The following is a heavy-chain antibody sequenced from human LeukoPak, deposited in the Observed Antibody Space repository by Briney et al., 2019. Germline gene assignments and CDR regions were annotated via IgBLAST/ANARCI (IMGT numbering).Heavy chain of an antibody. CDR1: GFTFSRYS. J-gene: IGHJ3*01. D-gene: IGHD2/OR15-2a*01. CDR3: ARAAVSVAFDL. Sequence: AGSLRLFCEASGFTFSRYSMHWVRQAPKKGLEYGAAIDYDGGGTFYADSVKGRFTISRDTSTNTLYLQLGSLRPEDRGIYYCARAAVSVAFDLWGRGTLVDVSS. V-gene: IGHV3-64*02. CDR2: IDYDGGGT.